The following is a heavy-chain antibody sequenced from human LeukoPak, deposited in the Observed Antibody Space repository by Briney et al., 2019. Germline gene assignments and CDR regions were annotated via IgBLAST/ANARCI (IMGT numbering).Heavy chain of an antibody. V-gene: IGHV3-21*01. D-gene: IGHD3-10*01. CDR3: AREILGELYFDF. CDR1: GFDFESYT. Sequence: GGSLRLSCAASGFDFESYTMTWVRQAPGKGLEWVSLISATSSDINYAESVRGRFTITRDNAKNSLYLQMNSLRAEDTAVYYCAREILGELYFDFWGQGTLVTVSS. J-gene: IGHJ4*02. CDR2: ISATSSDI.